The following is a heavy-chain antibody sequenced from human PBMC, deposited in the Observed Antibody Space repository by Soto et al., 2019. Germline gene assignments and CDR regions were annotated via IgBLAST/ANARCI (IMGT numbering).Heavy chain of an antibody. CDR2: IYYSGST. J-gene: IGHJ4*02. Sequence: PSETLSLTCTVSGGSISSYYRSWIRQPPGKGLEWIGYIYYSGSTNYNPSLKSRVTVSVDTSKNQFSLKLSSVTAADTAVYYCARGLFKLRYFDWLPFDYWGQGTLVTVSS. D-gene: IGHD3-9*01. CDR3: ARGLFKLRYFDWLPFDY. V-gene: IGHV4-59*01. CDR1: GGSISSYY.